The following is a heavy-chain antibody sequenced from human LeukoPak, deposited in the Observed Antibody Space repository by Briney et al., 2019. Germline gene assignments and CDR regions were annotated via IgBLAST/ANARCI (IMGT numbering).Heavy chain of an antibody. J-gene: IGHJ5*01. CDR2: INPSGGST. CDR3: ARAHPSGWFDF. V-gene: IGHV1-46*01. D-gene: IGHD3-10*01. CDR1: GYTFSSYY. Sequence: ASVRVSCKASGYTFSSYYIHWVRQAPGQGLEWMGIINPSGGSTSYAQKFQGRVTMIRDTSTSTVYMELSSLRSEDTAAYYCARAHPSGWFDFWGQGTLVTVSS.